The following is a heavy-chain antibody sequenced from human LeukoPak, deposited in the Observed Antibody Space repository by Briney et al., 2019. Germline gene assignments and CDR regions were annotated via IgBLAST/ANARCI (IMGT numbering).Heavy chain of an antibody. CDR3: ASYPRYVSTPPFDY. Sequence: GASVKVSCKASGYTFTGYYLHWVRQAPGQRLEWMGWINPNTGDTESAQNFQGRVTMTRDTTISTAYLELTRLTSDDTAVYYCASYPRYVSTPPFDYWGQGTLVTVSS. CDR2: INPNTGDT. J-gene: IGHJ4*02. D-gene: IGHD2-15*01. V-gene: IGHV1-2*02. CDR1: GYTFTGYY.